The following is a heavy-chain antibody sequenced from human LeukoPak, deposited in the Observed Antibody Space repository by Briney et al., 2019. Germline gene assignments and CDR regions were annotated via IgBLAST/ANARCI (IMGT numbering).Heavy chain of an antibody. CDR2: IYYSGST. D-gene: IGHD4-17*01. V-gene: IGHV4-59*01. CDR1: GGSISSYY. J-gene: IGHJ6*02. CDR3: ARGATVSPYYYYYGMDV. Sequence: SETLSLTGTVSGGSISSYYWSWIRQPPGKGLEWIGYIYYSGSTNYNPSLKSRVTISVDTSKNQFSLKLSSVTAADTAVYYCARGATVSPYYYYYGMDVWGQGTTVTVSS.